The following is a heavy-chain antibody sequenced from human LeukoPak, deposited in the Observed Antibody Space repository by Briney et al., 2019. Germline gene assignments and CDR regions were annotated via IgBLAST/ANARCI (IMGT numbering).Heavy chain of an antibody. CDR1: GFTFSSYA. J-gene: IGHJ6*02. D-gene: IGHD1-1*01. CDR2: ISGSGGST. Sequence: GGSLRLSCAAYGFTFSSYAMSWVRQAPGKGLEWVSAISGSGGSTYYADSVKGRFTISRDNSNNTLYVQMNSLRDEDTAVYYSAKRTEGYYYGMDVWGQGTTVTVSS. CDR3: AKRTEGYYYGMDV. V-gene: IGHV3-23*01.